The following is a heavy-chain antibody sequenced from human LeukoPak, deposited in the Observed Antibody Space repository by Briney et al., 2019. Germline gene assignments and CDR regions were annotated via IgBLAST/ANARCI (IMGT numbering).Heavy chain of an antibody. V-gene: IGHV4-61*10. CDR2: IYYSGST. Sequence: SETLSLTCTVSGGSISSGSYYWSWIRQPAGKGLEWIGYIYYSGSTNYNPSLKSRVTISVDTSKNQFSLKLSSVTAADTAVYYCARNFDGAYYFDYWGQGTLVTVSS. CDR1: GGSISSGSYY. J-gene: IGHJ4*02. D-gene: IGHD3-9*01. CDR3: ARNFDGAYYFDY.